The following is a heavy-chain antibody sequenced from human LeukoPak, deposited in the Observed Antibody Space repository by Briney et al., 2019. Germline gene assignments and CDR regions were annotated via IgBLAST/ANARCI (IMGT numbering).Heavy chain of an antibody. J-gene: IGHJ4*02. V-gene: IGHV3-23*01. CDR3: AKDGTSGYYFFDY. D-gene: IGHD3-22*01. CDR1: GFTFSSYA. Sequence: PGGSLRLSCAASGFTFSSYAMSWVRQAPGKGLEWVSVISGSGGSTYYADSVEGRFPTSRDNSKNTLYLQMNSLRAEDTAVYYCAKDGTSGYYFFDYWGQGTLVTVSS. CDR2: ISGSGGST.